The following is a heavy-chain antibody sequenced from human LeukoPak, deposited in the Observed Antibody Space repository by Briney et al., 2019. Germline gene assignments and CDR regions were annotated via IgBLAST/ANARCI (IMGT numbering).Heavy chain of an antibody. CDR1: GFTVSSNY. CDR3: ARNHGQWLVKGYYYYMDV. V-gene: IGHV3-53*01. D-gene: IGHD6-19*01. J-gene: IGHJ6*03. Sequence: AGGSLRLSCAASGFTVSSNYMSWVRQAPGKGLEWVSVIYSGGSTYYADSVKGRFTISRDNSKNTLYLQMNSLRAEDTAVYYCARNHGQWLVKGYYYYMDVWGKGTTVTVSS. CDR2: IYSGGST.